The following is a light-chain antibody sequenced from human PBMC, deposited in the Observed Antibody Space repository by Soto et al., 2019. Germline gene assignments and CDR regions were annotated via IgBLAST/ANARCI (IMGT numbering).Light chain of an antibody. CDR1: QSVSTN. Sequence: ETVITQSPATLSMSPGERVTLSCRASQSVSTNVALYQQKPGQAPRLLIYGASTRATGIPPRFSGSGYATEFTLTISSLQTEDFAVYYCQQYNYRPPYTFGQGTRLEIK. CDR2: GAS. V-gene: IGKV3-15*01. J-gene: IGKJ5*01. CDR3: QQYNYRPPYT.